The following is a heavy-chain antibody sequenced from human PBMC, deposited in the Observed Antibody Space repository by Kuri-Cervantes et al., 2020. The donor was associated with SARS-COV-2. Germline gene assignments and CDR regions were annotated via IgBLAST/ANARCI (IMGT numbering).Heavy chain of an antibody. Sequence: SETLSLTCAVYGGSFSGYYWSWIRQPPGKGLEWIGYIYYSGSTNYNPSLKSRVTISVDTSKNQFSLKLSSVTAADTAVYYCASVGGYSYGGFDYWGQGTLVTVSS. CDR3: ASVGGYSYGGFDY. V-gene: IGHV4-59*01. D-gene: IGHD5-18*01. CDR2: IYYSGST. CDR1: GGSFSGYY. J-gene: IGHJ4*02.